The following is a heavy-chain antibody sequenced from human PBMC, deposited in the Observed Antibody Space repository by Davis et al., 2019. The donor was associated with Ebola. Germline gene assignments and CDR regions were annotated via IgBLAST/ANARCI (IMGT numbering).Heavy chain of an antibody. J-gene: IGHJ4*02. CDR1: GFTFSSYS. D-gene: IGHD2-2*02. CDR2: IKSKTDGGTT. CDR3: TTDVGGCLFGSSTSCYTAQTFDY. V-gene: IGHV3-15*01. Sequence: GESLKISCAASGFTFSSYSMNWVRQAPGKGLEWVGRIKSKTDGGTTDYAAPVKGRFTISRDDSKNTLYLQMNSLKTEDTAVYYCTTDVGGCLFGSSTSCYTAQTFDYWGQGTLVTVSS.